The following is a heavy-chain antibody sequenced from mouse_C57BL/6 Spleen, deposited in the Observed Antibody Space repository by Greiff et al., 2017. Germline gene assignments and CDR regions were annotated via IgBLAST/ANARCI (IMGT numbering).Heavy chain of an antibody. CDR2: ISSGGSYT. V-gene: IGHV5-6*01. CDR3: ARQRPLDY. Sequence: VQLKQSGGDLVKPGGSLKLSCAASGFTFSSYGMSWVRQTPDKRLEWVATISSGGSYTYYPDSVKGRFTISRDNAKNTLYLQMSSLKSEDTAMYYCARQRPLDYWGQGTTLTVSS. J-gene: IGHJ2*01. CDR1: GFTFSSYG.